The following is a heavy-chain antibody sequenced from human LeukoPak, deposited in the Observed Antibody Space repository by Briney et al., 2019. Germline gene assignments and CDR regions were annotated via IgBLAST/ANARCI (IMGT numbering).Heavy chain of an antibody. Sequence: GGSLRLSCAASGFTFSSYWMSWVRQAPGKGLEWVANIKQDGSEKYYVDSAKGRFTISRDNAKNSLYLQMNSLRAEDTAVYYCARDDCSSISCYHNWFDPWGQGTLVTVSS. J-gene: IGHJ5*02. D-gene: IGHD2-2*01. CDR1: GFTFSSYW. CDR2: IKQDGSEK. CDR3: ARDDCSSISCYHNWFDP. V-gene: IGHV3-7*01.